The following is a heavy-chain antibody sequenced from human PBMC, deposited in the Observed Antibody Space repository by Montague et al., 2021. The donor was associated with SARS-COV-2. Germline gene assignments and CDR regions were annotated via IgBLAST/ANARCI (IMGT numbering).Heavy chain of an antibody. CDR1: SGSISNDIYY. J-gene: IGHJ2*01. D-gene: IGHD1-1*01. CDR3: ARQDIQLGFDL. Sequence: SETLSLTCTVSSGSISNDIYYWGWIRQPPGKGPEWIGGSRYGGASYYNPSLKSRVTISIDTSKNQFSLKVTAVAAADAAVYFCARQDIQLGFDLWGRGTLVTVSS. CDR2: SRYGGAS. V-gene: IGHV4-39*01.